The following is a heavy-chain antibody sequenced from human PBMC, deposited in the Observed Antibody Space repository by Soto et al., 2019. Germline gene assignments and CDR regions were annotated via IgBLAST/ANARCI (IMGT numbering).Heavy chain of an antibody. CDR2: ISAYNGNT. J-gene: IGHJ6*02. V-gene: IGHV1-18*01. CDR1: GYTFTSYG. CDR3: ARDCYDFWSGYPRYYYYYGMDV. D-gene: IGHD3-3*01. Sequence: ASVKVSCKASGYTFTSYGISWVRQAPGQGLEWMGWISAYNGNTNYAQKLQGRVTMTTDTSTSTAYMELRSLRSDDTAVYYCARDCYDFWSGYPRYYYYYGMDVWGQGTTVTVS.